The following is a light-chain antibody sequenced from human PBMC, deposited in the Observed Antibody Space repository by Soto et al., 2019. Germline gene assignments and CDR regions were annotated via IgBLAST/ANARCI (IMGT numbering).Light chain of an antibody. CDR3: SSYTSSSTSVV. V-gene: IGLV2-14*03. CDR2: DVT. Sequence: QSALTQPASVSGSPGQSITISCTGTSSDVGGYNYVSWYQHYPGKAPKLMIYDVTNRPSGVSNRFSGSKSGNTASLTISGLQVEDEADYYCSSYTSSSTSVVFGGGTKLTVL. CDR1: SSDVGGYNY. J-gene: IGLJ2*01.